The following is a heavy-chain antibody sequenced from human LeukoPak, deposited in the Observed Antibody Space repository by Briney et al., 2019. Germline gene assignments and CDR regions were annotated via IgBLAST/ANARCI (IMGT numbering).Heavy chain of an antibody. D-gene: IGHD4-17*01. CDR2: IRYDGSNK. CDR3: ANSFGDYPY. Sequence: GGSLRLSCAASGFNFRNYAMHWVRQAPGKGLEWVAFIRYDGSNKYYADSVKGRFTISRDNSKNTLYLQMNSLRAEDTAVYYCANSFGDYPYWGQGTLVTVSS. CDR1: GFNFRNYA. V-gene: IGHV3-30*02. J-gene: IGHJ4*02.